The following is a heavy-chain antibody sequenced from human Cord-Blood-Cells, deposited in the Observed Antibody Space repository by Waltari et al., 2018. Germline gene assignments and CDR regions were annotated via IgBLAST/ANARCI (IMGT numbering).Heavy chain of an antibody. V-gene: IGHV3-53*01. Sequence: EVQLVASGGGLIQPGGSLRLSCAASGFSVSSNNISGVRQAPGKGREWVSVIYSGVSTYYADSVKGRCTISRDNSKNSRYLQMNSLRAEDTAVYYCARGGGRDMRDGYNDDWGQGTLVTVSS. CDR2: IYSGVST. CDR1: GFSVSSNN. D-gene: IGHD5-12*01. CDR3: ARGGGRDMRDGYNDD. J-gene: IGHJ4*02.